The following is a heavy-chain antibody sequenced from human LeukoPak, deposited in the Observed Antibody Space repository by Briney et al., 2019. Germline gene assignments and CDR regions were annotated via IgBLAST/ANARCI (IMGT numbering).Heavy chain of an antibody. V-gene: IGHV3-7*01. CDR1: GITFSTAW. J-gene: IGHJ4*02. Sequence: QAGGSLTLSCAASGITFSTAWMSWFRQAPGKGLEWVANISPDGSETNYVDSVKGRFTISRDNAKNSLYLQMNSLRAEDTAVYYCARPRVPDSWGQGTLVIVSS. CDR3: ARPRVPDS. CDR2: ISPDGSET.